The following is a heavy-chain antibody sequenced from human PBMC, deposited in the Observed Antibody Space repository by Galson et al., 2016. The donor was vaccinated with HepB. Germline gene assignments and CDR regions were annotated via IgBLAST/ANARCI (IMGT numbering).Heavy chain of an antibody. CDR3: ARRGFCSRTSCYTGGWYFDL. Sequence: LSLTCSVSGDSISIYHWGWIRQPPGKGLEWIGHIDDSGDTDYNPSLRSRVTTSVDMSKNQVSLTMDSVTAADTAVYYCARRGFCSRTSCYTGGWYFDLWGRGTLVTVSS. V-gene: IGHV4-59*08. CDR1: GDSISIYH. CDR2: IDDSGDT. D-gene: IGHD2-2*02. J-gene: IGHJ2*01.